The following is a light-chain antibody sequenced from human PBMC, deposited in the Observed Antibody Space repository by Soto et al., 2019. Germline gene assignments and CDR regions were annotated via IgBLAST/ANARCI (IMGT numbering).Light chain of an antibody. CDR3: QSYDNTLRGCYI. J-gene: IGLJ1*01. Sequence: QPVLTQPPSVCGAPRQRFTISCTGSISNLGAGYDVHWYQLLPGTAPKLLIYGNPNRPSGVPDRFSGSKSGTSASLAITGLQAEDEADYYCQSYDNTLRGCYIFGTGTKVTVL. CDR2: GNP. V-gene: IGLV1-40*01. CDR1: ISNLGAGYD.